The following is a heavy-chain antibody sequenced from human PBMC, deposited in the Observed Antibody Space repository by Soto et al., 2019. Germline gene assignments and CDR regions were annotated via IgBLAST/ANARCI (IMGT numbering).Heavy chain of an antibody. D-gene: IGHD2-2*01. CDR2: IVVGSGNT. J-gene: IGHJ6*02. CDR1: GFTFTSSA. CDR3: AAEGYCSSTSCPSYYYYGMDV. V-gene: IGHV1-58*01. Sequence: VKVSCKASGFTFTSSAVQWVRQARGQRLEWIGWIVVGSGNTNYAQKFQERVTITRDMSTSTAYMELSSLRSEDTAVYYCAAEGYCSSTSCPSYYYYGMDVWGQGTTVTVSS.